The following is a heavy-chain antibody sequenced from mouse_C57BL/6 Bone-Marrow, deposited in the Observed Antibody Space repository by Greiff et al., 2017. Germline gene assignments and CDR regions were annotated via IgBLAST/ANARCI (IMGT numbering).Heavy chain of an antibody. CDR2: IDTSDSYT. D-gene: IGHD3-1*01. V-gene: IGHV1-59*01. CDR3: ARGTLSNAFDY. Sequence: QVQLQQPGAELVRPGTSVKLSCKASGYTFTSYWMHWVKQRPGKGLAWIGVIDTSDSYTNYNQKFKGKATLTVDTSSSTAYMQLRSLTSEDSAVYYCARGTLSNAFDYWGQGTSVTVSS. J-gene: IGHJ4*01. CDR1: GYTFTSYW.